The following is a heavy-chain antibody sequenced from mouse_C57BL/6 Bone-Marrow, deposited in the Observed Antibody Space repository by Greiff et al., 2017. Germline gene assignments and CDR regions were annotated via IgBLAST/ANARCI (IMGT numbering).Heavy chain of an antibody. V-gene: IGHV14-4*01. J-gene: IGHJ3*01. Sequence: EVQGVESGAELVRPGASVKLSCTASGFNIKDDYMHWVKQRPEQGLEWIGWIDPENGDTEYASKFQGKATITADTSSNTAYLQLSSLTSEDTAVYYCTTIPNLFFAYWGQGTLVTVSA. D-gene: IGHD1-1*01. CDR1: GFNIKDDY. CDR3: TTIPNLFFAY. CDR2: IDPENGDT.